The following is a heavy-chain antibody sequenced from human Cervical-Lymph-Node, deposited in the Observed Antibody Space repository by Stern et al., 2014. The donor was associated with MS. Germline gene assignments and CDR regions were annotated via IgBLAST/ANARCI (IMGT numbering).Heavy chain of an antibody. D-gene: IGHD3-10*01. J-gene: IGHJ5*02. CDR2: IIPFVGTA. V-gene: IGHV1-69*01. CDR1: GG. CDR3: AGGAGDNWFDP. Sequence: VQLVESGADVKKPGSSLRVSCKASGGISWLRQAPGQGLEWMGGIIPFVGTANYAQNFQGRLTIIADPSTNPTYMGLSSLRVDATAVYYCAGGAGDNWFDPWGQGTLVSVSS.